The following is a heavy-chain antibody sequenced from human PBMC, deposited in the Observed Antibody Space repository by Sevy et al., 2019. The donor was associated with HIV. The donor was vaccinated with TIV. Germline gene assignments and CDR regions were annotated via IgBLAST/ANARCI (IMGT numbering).Heavy chain of an antibody. CDR2: INPNSGGT. CDR1: GYTFTGYY. D-gene: IGHD3-10*01. CDR3: ARGHLDYYGSGSYYNGGRFDP. V-gene: IGHV1-2*02. Sequence: ASVKVSCKASGYTFTGYYMHWVRQAPGQGLEWMGWINPNSGGTNYAQKFQGRVTMTRDTSISTAYMGLSRLRSDDTAVYYCARGHLDYYGSGSYYNGGRFDPWGQGTLVTVSS. J-gene: IGHJ5*02.